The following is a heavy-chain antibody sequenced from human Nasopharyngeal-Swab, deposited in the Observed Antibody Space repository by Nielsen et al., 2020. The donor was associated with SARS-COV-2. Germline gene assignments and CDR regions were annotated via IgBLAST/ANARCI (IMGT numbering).Heavy chain of an antibody. CDR2: IYYSGST. D-gene: IGHD1-26*01. CDR3: TRDQWDIMGATHDAFDI. J-gene: IGHJ3*02. Sequence: SLTCTVSGGSISSGGYYWSWIRQHPGKGLEWIGYIYYSGSTYYNPSLKSRVTISVDTSKNQFSLKVSSVTAADTAVYYCTRDQWDIMGATHDAFDIWGQGTMVTVSS. V-gene: IGHV4-31*03. CDR1: GGSISSGGYY.